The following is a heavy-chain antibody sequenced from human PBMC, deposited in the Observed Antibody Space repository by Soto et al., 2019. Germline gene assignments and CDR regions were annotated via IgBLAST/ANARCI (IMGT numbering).Heavy chain of an antibody. V-gene: IGHV3-7*01. D-gene: IGHD3-16*01. CDR1: GFTFSQYW. CDR3: AYTTTLNGN. Sequence: EVQLVESGGGLVQPGGSLRLSYAGSGFTFSQYWMNWVRQAPGKGLEWVANIKQDGSEKHYVDSVKGRFTISRDNAKSSMFLQMNSLRAEDTAVYYCAYTTTLNGNWGQGTLVTVSS. CDR2: IKQDGSEK. J-gene: IGHJ4*02.